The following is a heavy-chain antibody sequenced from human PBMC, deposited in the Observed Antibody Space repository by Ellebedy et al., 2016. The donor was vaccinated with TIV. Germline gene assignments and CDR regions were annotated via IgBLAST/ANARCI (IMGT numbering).Heavy chain of an antibody. CDR3: ARALLPDNWFDP. Sequence: SETLSLXXTVSGGSISSGDYYWSWIRQPPGKGLEWIGYIYYSGSTYYNPSLKSRVTISVDTSKNQFSLKLSSVTAADTAVYYCARALLPDNWFDPWGQGTLVTVSS. CDR2: IYYSGST. V-gene: IGHV4-30-4*01. CDR1: GGSISSGDYY. D-gene: IGHD2-15*01. J-gene: IGHJ5*02.